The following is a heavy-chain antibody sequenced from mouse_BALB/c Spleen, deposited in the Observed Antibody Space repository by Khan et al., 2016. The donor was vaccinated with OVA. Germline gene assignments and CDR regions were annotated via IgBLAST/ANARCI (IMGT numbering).Heavy chain of an antibody. V-gene: IGHV9-3-1*01. Sequence: QVQLKESGPELKKPGETVKISCKASGYTFTNSGMNWVKQAPGKGLKWMGWINTYTGEPTYADDFKGRFAFSLETSASTAYLQINNLTSEDTATYFCARPPYFSYVLVYWGQGTSVTVSS. J-gene: IGHJ4*01. CDR1: GYTFTNSG. CDR3: ARPPYFSYVLVY. D-gene: IGHD2-10*01. CDR2: INTYTGEP.